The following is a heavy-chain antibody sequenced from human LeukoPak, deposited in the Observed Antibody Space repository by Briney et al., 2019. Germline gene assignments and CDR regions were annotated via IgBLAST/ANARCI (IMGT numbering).Heavy chain of an antibody. Sequence: ASVKVSCKASGYTFTGYYMHWVRQAPGQGLKWMGWINPNSGGTNYAQKFQGRVTMTRDTSISTAYMELSRLRSDDTAVYYCARAMGRIAVAGKLYWGQGTLVTVSS. V-gene: IGHV1-2*02. J-gene: IGHJ4*02. CDR1: GYTFTGYY. CDR2: INPNSGGT. CDR3: ARAMGRIAVAGKLY. D-gene: IGHD6-19*01.